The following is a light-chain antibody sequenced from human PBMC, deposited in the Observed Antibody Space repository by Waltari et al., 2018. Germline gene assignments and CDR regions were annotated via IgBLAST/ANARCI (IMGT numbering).Light chain of an antibody. V-gene: IGLV1-44*01. CDR3: ATWDDSLNGL. CDR1: SSHIGRNS. J-gene: IGLJ2*01. CDR2: SNN. Sequence: QSVLTQPPSVSGTPGQRVSISCSGSSSHIGRNSVNWYQQVPGTAPKLLLYSNNQRPSGVPDRFSGSKSGTSASLAISGLQSEDEADYYCATWDDSLNGLFGGGTKLTVL.